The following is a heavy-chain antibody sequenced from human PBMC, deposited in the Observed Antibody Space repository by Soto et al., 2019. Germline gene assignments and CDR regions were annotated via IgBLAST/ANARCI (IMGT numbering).Heavy chain of an antibody. J-gene: IGHJ6*02. CDR3: AKCHFTYYYYYGMDV. Sequence: GSLRLSCAASGFTFSSYGMHWVRQAPGKGLEWVAVISYDGSNKYYADSVKGRFTISRDNSKNTLYLQMNSLRAEDTAVYYCAKCHFTYYYYYGMDVWGQGTTVTVSS. D-gene: IGHD3-3*02. V-gene: IGHV3-30*18. CDR1: GFTFSSYG. CDR2: ISYDGSNK.